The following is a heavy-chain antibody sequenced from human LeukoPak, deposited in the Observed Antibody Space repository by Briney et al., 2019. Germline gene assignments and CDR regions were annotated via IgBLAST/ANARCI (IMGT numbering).Heavy chain of an antibody. V-gene: IGHV3-23*01. J-gene: IGHJ6*03. CDR3: ANLVVPAARHYYMDV. D-gene: IGHD2-2*01. CDR2: VSGSGGST. Sequence: GGSLRLSCAASGFTFSSYAMTWVRQAPGKGLEWVSAVSGSGGSTYYADSVKGRFTISRDNSKNTLYLQMNSLRAEDTAVYYCANLVVPAARHYYMDVWGKGTTVTVSS. CDR1: GFTFSSYA.